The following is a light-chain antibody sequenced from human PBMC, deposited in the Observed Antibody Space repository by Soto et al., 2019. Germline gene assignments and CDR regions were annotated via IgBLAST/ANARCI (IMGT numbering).Light chain of an antibody. Sequence: DNQMTQSPSSLSSYLGDSVTITCRASQNINIYLNWYQRKPGQAPKLLIYGASSLQSGVSSRFSGSGSGTDFTLTISSLQPEDFATYYCQQYRSIPLTFGGGTQLEIK. CDR3: QQYRSIPLT. CDR2: GAS. CDR1: QNINIY. V-gene: IGKV1-39*01. J-gene: IGKJ4*01.